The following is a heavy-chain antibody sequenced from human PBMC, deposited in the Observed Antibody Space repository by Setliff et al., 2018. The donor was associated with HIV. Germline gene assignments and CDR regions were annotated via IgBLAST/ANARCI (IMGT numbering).Heavy chain of an antibody. CDR2: ISSDGSDK. J-gene: IGHJ6*03. V-gene: IGHV3-30*01. Sequence: QPGGSLRLSCAASGFAFRNYIFHWVRQAPGKGLEWVAIISSDGSDKNYADSVKGRFTVSRDNSKNTLYLQMNSLRGEDTAVYYCARVRDDYSAAEPWRLRYYYYMDVWGKGTTVTVSS. D-gene: IGHD4-4*01. CDR1: GFAFRNYI. CDR3: ARVRDDYSAAEPWRLRYYYYMDV.